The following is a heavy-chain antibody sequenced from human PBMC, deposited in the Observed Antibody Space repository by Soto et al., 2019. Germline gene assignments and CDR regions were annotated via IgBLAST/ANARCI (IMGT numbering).Heavy chain of an antibody. V-gene: IGHV3-30-3*01. D-gene: IGHD6-13*01. CDR1: GFTFSSYA. CDR2: ISYDGSNK. J-gene: IGHJ6*02. Sequence: QVQLVESGGGVVQPGRSLRLSCAASGFTFSSYAMHWVRQAPGKGLEWVAVISYDGSNKYYADSVKGRFTISRDNSKNTLYLQMNSLRAEDTAVYYCARDQRGIAEAGRGYGMDVWGQGTTVTVSS. CDR3: ARDQRGIAEAGRGYGMDV.